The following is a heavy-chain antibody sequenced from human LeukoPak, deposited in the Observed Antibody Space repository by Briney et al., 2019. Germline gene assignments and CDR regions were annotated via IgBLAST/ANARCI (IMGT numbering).Heavy chain of an antibody. D-gene: IGHD6-6*01. CDR1: GDSISSSNYY. CDR2: IYYRGNT. CDR3: ATGASIAARRDY. J-gene: IGHJ4*02. V-gene: IGHV4-39*01. Sequence: SETLSLTCTVSGDSISSSNYYWGWIRQPPGKGLEWIGSIYYRGNTYYNPSLKSRVTISVDTSKNQFSLKLSSVTAADTAVYYCATGASIAARRDYWGQGTLVTVSS.